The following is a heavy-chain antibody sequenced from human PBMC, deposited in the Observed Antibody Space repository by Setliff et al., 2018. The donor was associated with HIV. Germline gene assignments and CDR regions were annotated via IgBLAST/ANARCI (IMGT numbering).Heavy chain of an antibody. D-gene: IGHD2-2*03. CDR2: ISGSGGST. J-gene: IGHJ3*02. CDR3: AKDLDIVVVPAAPDAFDI. V-gene: IGHV3-23*01. Sequence: GESLRLSCAASGFTFSSCASGWVRQAPGKGLEWVSAISGSGGSTYYADSVKGRFTISSDNSKNTLYLQMNSLRAEDTAVYYCAKDLDIVVVPAAPDAFDIWGQGTMVTVSS. CDR1: GFTFSSCA.